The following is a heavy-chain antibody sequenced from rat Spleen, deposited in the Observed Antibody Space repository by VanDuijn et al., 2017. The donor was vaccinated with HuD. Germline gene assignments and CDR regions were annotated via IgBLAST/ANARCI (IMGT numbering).Heavy chain of an antibody. D-gene: IGHD1-9*01. Sequence: EVQLVESDRGLVQPGRSLKLSCAASGFTFSDYGMAWVRQAPTKGLEWVATISYGDSYGHSSTYYRDSVKGRFTISRDNAKSSLYLQMDSLRSEDTATYYCARRHYGYTDYFDYWGQGVMVTVSS. V-gene: IGHV5-29*01. CDR3: ARRHYGYTDYFDY. CDR2: ISYGDSYGHSST. J-gene: IGHJ2*01. CDR1: GFTFSDYG.